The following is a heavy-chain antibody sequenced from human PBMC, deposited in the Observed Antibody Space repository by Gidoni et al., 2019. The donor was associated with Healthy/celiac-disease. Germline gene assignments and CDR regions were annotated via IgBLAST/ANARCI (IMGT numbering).Heavy chain of an antibody. CDR2: INHSGST. J-gene: IGHJ4*02. CDR1: GWSFSGYY. V-gene: IGHV4-34*01. CDR3: AREGGITGTSAY. Sequence: QVQLQQWGAVLLKPSETLSLTCAVSGWSFSGYYWSWIRQPPGKGLEWIGEINHSGSTNYTPSLKSRVTISVDTSKNQFSLKLSSVTAADTAVYYCAREGGITGTSAYWGQGTLVTVSS. D-gene: IGHD1-7*01.